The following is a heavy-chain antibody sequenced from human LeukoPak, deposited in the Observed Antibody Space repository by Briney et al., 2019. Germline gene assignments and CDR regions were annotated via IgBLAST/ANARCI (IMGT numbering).Heavy chain of an antibody. CDR1: GFTFSSYG. V-gene: IGHV3-30*02. D-gene: IGHD3-10*01. Sequence: GGSLRLSCAASGFTFSSYGMHWVRQAPGKGLEWVAFIRYDGSNKYYADSVKGRFTISRDNSKNTLYLQMNSLRAEDTAVYYCAKGALWFGELWGFDPWGQGTLVTVSS. J-gene: IGHJ5*02. CDR3: AKGALWFGELWGFDP. CDR2: IRYDGSNK.